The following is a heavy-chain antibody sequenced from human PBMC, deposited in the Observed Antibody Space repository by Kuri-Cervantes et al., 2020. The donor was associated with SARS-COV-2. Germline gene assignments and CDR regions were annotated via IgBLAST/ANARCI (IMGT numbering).Heavy chain of an antibody. CDR3: ARVDSSSSWSPRLEYGMDV. J-gene: IGHJ6*02. V-gene: IGHV5-10-1*01. CDR1: GYSFTSYW. CDR2: IDPSDSYT. D-gene: IGHD6-13*01. Sequence: KVSCKGSGYSFTSYWISWVRQMPGKGLEWMGRIDPSDSYTNYSPSFQGHVTISADESISTAYLQWSSLKASDTAMYYCARVDSSSSWSPRLEYGMDVWGQGTTVTVSS.